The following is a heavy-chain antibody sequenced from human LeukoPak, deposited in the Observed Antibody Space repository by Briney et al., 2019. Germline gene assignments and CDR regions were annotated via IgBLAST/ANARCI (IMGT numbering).Heavy chain of an antibody. Sequence: PGGSLRLSCAASGFTVSSNYMSWVRQAPGKGLEWVSAISGSGGSTYYADSVKGRFTISRDNSKNTLYLQMNSLRAEDTAVYYCAKEDGYCSSTSCYYYFDYWGQGTLVTVSS. D-gene: IGHD2-2*01. J-gene: IGHJ4*02. CDR3: AKEDGYCSSTSCYYYFDY. CDR2: ISGSGGST. V-gene: IGHV3-23*01. CDR1: GFTVSSNY.